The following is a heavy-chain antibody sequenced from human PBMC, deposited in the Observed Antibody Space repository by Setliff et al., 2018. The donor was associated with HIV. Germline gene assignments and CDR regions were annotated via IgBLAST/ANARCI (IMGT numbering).Heavy chain of an antibody. V-gene: IGHV4-39*01. CDR3: ARRDGYSYGFYFDY. CDR2: ISYTGIT. J-gene: IGHJ4*02. D-gene: IGHD5-18*01. CDR1: GGSISRGSYS. Sequence: PSETLSLTCTVSGGSISRGSYSWGWIRQPPGKGLEWIGSISYTGITNYNPSLKSRVTISVDTSQNQFSLKLTSVTAADTAVYYCARRDGYSYGFYFDYWGQGTLVTVSS.